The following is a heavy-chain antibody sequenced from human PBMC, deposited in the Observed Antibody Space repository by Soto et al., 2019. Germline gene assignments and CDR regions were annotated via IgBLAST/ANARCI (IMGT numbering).Heavy chain of an antibody. CDR1: GGSFSGYY. CDR2: INHSGST. CDR3: AREGYSSSWSTNSYYYYYGMDV. V-gene: IGHV4-34*01. Sequence: PSETLSLTCAVYGGSFSGYYWSWIRQPPGKGLEWIGEINHSGSTNYNPSLKSRVTISVDTSKNQFSLKLSSVTAADTAVYYCAREGYSSSWSTNSYYYYYGMDVWGQGTTVTVSS. D-gene: IGHD6-13*01. J-gene: IGHJ6*02.